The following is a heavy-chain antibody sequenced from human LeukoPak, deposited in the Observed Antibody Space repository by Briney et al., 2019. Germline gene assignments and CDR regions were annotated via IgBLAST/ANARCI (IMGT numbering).Heavy chain of an antibody. D-gene: IGHD1-1*01. Sequence: SETLSLTCTVSGGSISSYYWSWTRQPAGKGLEWIGRIYTSGSTNYNPSLKSRVTMSVDTSKNQFSLKLSSVTAADTAVYYCARDYTTKLERRMYAFDIWGQGTMVTVSS. CDR1: GGSISSYY. CDR2: IYTSGST. CDR3: ARDYTTKLERRMYAFDI. J-gene: IGHJ3*02. V-gene: IGHV4-4*07.